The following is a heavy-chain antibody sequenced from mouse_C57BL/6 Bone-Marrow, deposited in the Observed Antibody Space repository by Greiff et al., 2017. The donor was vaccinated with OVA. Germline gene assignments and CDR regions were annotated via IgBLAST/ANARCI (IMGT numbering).Heavy chain of an antibody. CDR2: ISSGSSTI. V-gene: IGHV5-17*01. Sequence: EVMLVESGGGLVKPGGSLKLSCAASGFTFSDYGMHWVRQAPEKGLEWVAYISSGSSTIYYADTVKGRFTISRDNAKNTLFLQMTSLRSEDTAMYYCARLDYSNYDYAMDYWGQGTSVTVSS. CDR3: ARLDYSNYDYAMDY. D-gene: IGHD2-5*01. CDR1: GFTFSDYG. J-gene: IGHJ4*01.